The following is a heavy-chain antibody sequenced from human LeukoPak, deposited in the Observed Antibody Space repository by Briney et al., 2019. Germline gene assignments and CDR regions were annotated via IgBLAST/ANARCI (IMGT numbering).Heavy chain of an antibody. V-gene: IGHV1-18*01. CDR2: ISAYNGNT. Sequence: ASVKVSCKASGYAFTSYGISWVRQAPGQGLEWMGWISAYNGNTNYAQKLQGRVTMTTDTSTSTAYMELRSLRSDDTAVYYCARSLGGAYGDYVWSYYYYYMDVWGKGTTVTVSS. CDR1: GYAFTSYG. J-gene: IGHJ6*03. D-gene: IGHD4-17*01. CDR3: ARSLGGAYGDYVWSYYYYYMDV.